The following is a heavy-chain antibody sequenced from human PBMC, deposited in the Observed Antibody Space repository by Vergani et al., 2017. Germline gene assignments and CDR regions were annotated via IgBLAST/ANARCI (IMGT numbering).Heavy chain of an antibody. CDR2: ISSSSSTI. D-gene: IGHD6-13*01. CDR1: GFTFSSYS. V-gene: IGHV3-48*01. CDR3: ARDLRGRIAAAGTYYYYYYMDV. J-gene: IGHJ6*03. Sequence: EVQLVESGGGLVQPGGSLRLSCAASGFTFSSYSMNWVRQAPGKGLEWVSYISSSSSTIYYADSVKGRFTISRDNAKNTLYLQMNSLRAEDTAVYYCARDLRGRIAAAGTYYYYYYMDVWGKGTTVTVSS.